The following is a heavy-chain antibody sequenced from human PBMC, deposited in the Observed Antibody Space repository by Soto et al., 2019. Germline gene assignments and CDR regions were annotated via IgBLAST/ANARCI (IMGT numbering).Heavy chain of an antibody. CDR1: GFTFDDYA. CDR2: ISWNSGSI. V-gene: IGHV3-9*01. CDR3: AKTITMVRGVIITAYFDY. Sequence: GGSLRLSCAASGFTFDDYAMHWVRQAPGKGLEWGSGISWNSGSIGYADSVKGRFTISRDNAKNSLYLQMNSLRAEDTALYYCAKTITMVRGVIITAYFDYCGRGPLVTVSS. D-gene: IGHD3-10*01. J-gene: IGHJ4*02.